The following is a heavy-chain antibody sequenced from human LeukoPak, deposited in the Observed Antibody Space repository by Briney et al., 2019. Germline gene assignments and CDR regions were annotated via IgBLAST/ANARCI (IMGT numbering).Heavy chain of an antibody. Sequence: GGSLRLSCAASGFTFSRYSMNWVRKAPGKVLEWVSSISSSSSYIYYADSVKGRFTISRDNSKNTLYLQMNSLRAADTAVYYCAKDPTHYRVWDDYDSTVLSYWGQGTLVTVSS. D-gene: IGHD3-22*01. J-gene: IGHJ4*02. V-gene: IGHV3-21*01. CDR2: ISSSSSYI. CDR3: AKDPTHYRVWDDYDSTVLSY. CDR1: GFTFSRYS.